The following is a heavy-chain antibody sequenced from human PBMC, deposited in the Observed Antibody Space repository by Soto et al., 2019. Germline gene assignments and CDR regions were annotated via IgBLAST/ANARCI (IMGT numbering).Heavy chain of an antibody. D-gene: IGHD3-16*01. CDR2: ISSSSRYI. Sequence: EVQLVEAGGGLVKPGGSLRLSCAASGFTLRSYSMNWVRQAPGKGLEWVSYISSSSRYIYYADSGKGRFTISRDKAKNSLYLQMNTLRVEDTAVYYCATSGGSARAFDIWGQGTMVTVSS. V-gene: IGHV3-21*02. CDR1: GFTLRSYS. CDR3: ATSGGSARAFDI. J-gene: IGHJ3*02.